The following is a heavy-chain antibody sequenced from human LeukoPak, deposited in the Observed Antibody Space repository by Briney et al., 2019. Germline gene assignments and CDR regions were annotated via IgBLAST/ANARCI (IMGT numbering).Heavy chain of an antibody. Sequence: GGSLRLSCAASGFTFSSYAMHWVRQAPGKGLEWVAVISYDGSNKYYADSVKGRFTISRDNSKNTLYLQMNSLRAEDTAVYYCARGRSSSWAAPIRYWGQGTLVTVSS. J-gene: IGHJ4*02. D-gene: IGHD6-13*01. CDR1: GFTFSSYA. V-gene: IGHV3-30-3*01. CDR3: ARGRSSSWAAPIRY. CDR2: ISYDGSNK.